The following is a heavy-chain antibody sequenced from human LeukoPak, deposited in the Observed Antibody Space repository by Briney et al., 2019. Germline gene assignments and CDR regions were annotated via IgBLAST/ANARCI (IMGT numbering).Heavy chain of an antibody. J-gene: IGHJ4*02. V-gene: IGHV4-4*07. CDR1: GDSISNYY. CDR3: ARDRYGDYSDY. D-gene: IGHD4-17*01. Sequence: PSETLSLTCTVSGDSISNYYWSWIRQPAGKGLEWIGRVYITGHTNYNPSLKSRVTMSIDTSKNQFSLKLGSVTAADTAVYYCARDRYGDYSDYWGQGTLVTVSS. CDR2: VYITGHT.